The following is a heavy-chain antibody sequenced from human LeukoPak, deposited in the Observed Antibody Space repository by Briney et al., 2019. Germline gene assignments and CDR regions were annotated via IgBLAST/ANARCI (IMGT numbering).Heavy chain of an antibody. V-gene: IGHV3-21*01. CDR2: ISGSSSYV. CDR3: AKEGSYYCSDY. D-gene: IGHD1-26*01. CDR1: GFTYSSYW. Sequence: PGGSLRLSCAASGFTYSSYWMHWVRQAPGKGLEWVSSISGSSSYVYYADSVKGRFTISRDNAKNSLFLQMNSLRAEDTAVYYCAKEGSYYCSDYWGQGTLVTVSS. J-gene: IGHJ4*02.